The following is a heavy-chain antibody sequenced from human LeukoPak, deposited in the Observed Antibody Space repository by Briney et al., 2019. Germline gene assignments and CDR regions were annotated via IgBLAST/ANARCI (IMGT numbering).Heavy chain of an antibody. J-gene: IGHJ6*02. CDR3: ARDPYSSGWYGSPLGYDYYYGMDV. CDR2: LNTNTGNP. V-gene: IGHV7-4-1*02. D-gene: IGHD6-19*01. CDR1: GGSFRTYP. Sequence: ASVKVSCKASGGSFRTYPISWVRQVPGQGLEWMGGLNTNTGNPTYAQGFTGRFVFSLDTSVSTAYLQISSLKAEDTAVYYCARDPYSSGWYGSPLGYDYYYGMDVWGQGTTVTVSS.